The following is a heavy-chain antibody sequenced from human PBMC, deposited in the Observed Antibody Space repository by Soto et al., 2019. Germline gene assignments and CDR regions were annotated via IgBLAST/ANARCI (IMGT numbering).Heavy chain of an antibody. CDR3: AREVYSMAAAAWNWFDP. V-gene: IGHV1-18*01. Sequence: QVQLVQSGAEVKKPGASVKVSCKASGYTFTSYGISWVRQAPGQGLEWMGWISAYNGNTNYAQKLQGRVTMTTDTATSTAYMELRSLRSDDTAVYYCAREVYSMAAAAWNWFDPWGQGTLVTVSS. CDR2: ISAYNGNT. J-gene: IGHJ5*02. CDR1: GYTFTSYG. D-gene: IGHD6-13*01.